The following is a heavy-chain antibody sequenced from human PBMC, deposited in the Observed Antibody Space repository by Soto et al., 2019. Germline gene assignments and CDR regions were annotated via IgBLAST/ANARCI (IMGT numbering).Heavy chain of an antibody. CDR1: GASISGYH. D-gene: IGHD2-2*01. J-gene: IGHJ5*02. CDR2: ISYSGAT. Sequence: PSETLSLTCTVSGASISGYHWSWIRQFPGKGLECLGYISYSGATNYNPSLKSRATMSIDTSKNQFSLQLNSVTAADTAVYYCARVPDRWGQGTLVTVPQ. V-gene: IGHV4-59*08. CDR3: ARVPDR.